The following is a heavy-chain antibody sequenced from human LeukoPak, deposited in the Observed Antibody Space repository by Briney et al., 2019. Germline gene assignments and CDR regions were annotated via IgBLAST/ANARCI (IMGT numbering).Heavy chain of an antibody. CDR2: IYSGGST. V-gene: IGHV3-53*01. Sequence: GGSLRLSCAASGFTVRSNYMSWVRQAPGKGLEWVSVIYSGGSTYYADSVKGRFTISRDNSKNTLYLQMNSLRAEDTAVYYCARTTVTSRRGGYFDYWGQGTLVTVSS. J-gene: IGHJ4*02. CDR3: ARTTVTSRRGGYFDY. CDR1: GFTVRSNY. D-gene: IGHD4-17*01.